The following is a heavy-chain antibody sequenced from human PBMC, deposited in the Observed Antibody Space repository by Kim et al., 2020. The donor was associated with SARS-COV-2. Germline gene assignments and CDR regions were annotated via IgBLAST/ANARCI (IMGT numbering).Heavy chain of an antibody. J-gene: IGHJ6*02. CDR2: ISFEGSNK. CDR3: ARDQDLLAPYNYYAMDV. V-gene: IGHV3-30-3*01. Sequence: GGSLRLSCAASGFIFSNYAMHWVRQAPGKGLEWVTIISFEGSNKYYADSVKGRFTFSRDNAKNTLYLQMNSLRAEDTAVYYCARDQDLLAPYNYYAMDVWGQGTTVTVSS. D-gene: IGHD1-1*01. CDR1: GFIFSNYA.